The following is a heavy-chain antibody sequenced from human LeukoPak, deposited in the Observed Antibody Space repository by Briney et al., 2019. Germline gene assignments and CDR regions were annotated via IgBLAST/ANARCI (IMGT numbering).Heavy chain of an antibody. V-gene: IGHV4-34*01. J-gene: IGHJ4*02. D-gene: IGHD1-20*01. CDR1: GGSFSGYY. Sequence: ASETLSLTCAVYGGSFSGYYWSWIRQPPGKGLEWIGEINHSGGTNYNPSLKSRVTISVDTSKNQFSLKLSSVTAADTAVYYCARDPTYIMSLPIDYWGQGTLVTVSS. CDR3: ARDPTYIMSLPIDY. CDR2: INHSGGT.